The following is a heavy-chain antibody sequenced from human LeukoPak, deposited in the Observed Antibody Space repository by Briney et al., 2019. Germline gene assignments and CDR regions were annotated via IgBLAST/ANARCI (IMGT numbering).Heavy chain of an antibody. D-gene: IGHD4-23*01. V-gene: IGHV1-2*02. CDR3: AKDRVTVITSPFDY. Sequence: ASVKVSCKASGYTFTGYYIHWVRQAPGQGLEWMGWINPNNGGTHSAQKFQGRVTMTRDTSISTAYMELSRLRSDDTAVYYCAKDRVTVITSPFDYWGQGTLVTVSS. J-gene: IGHJ4*02. CDR1: GYTFTGYY. CDR2: INPNNGGT.